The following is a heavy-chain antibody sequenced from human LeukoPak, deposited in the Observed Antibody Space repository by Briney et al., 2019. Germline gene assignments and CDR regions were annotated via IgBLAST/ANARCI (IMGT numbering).Heavy chain of an antibody. CDR1: GFTFSSHG. J-gene: IGHJ3*02. V-gene: IGHV3-30*02. Sequence: GGSLRLSCVASGFTFSSHGMHWVRQAPGKGLEWVAFIRYDGSNKYYADSVKGRFTISRDNSKNTLYLQMNSLRAEDTAVYYCARGVQLERNDAFDIWGQGTMVTVSS. CDR3: ARGVQLERNDAFDI. CDR2: IRYDGSNK. D-gene: IGHD1-1*01.